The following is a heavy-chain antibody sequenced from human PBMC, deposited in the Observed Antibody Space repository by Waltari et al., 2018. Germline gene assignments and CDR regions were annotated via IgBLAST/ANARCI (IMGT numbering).Heavy chain of an antibody. V-gene: IGHV3-21*01. J-gene: IGHJ3*02. CDR2: ISSSSSYI. Sequence: ELPLVESGGCLVKPGGSLTLSCADSVFTFSRYSLTWFRQAPGKGLEWVSSISSSSSYIYYADSVKGRFTISRDNAKNSLYLQMNSLRAEDTAVYYCARVGATMNFDIWGQGTMVTVSS. CDR3: ARVGATMNFDI. CDR1: VFTFSRYS. D-gene: IGHD1-26*01.